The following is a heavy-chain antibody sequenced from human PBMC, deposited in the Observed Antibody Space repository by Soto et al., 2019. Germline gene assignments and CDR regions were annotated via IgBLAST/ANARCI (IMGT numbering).Heavy chain of an antibody. CDR1: GFTFSDYY. Sequence: PGESLKISCAASGFTFSDYYLSWIRQAPGKGLEWVSYISSSGRTIYYADSVKGRFTISRDNAKNSLYLQMNSLRAEDTAVDYCARVNDPKDAFDIWGKGTMVTVSS. J-gene: IGHJ3*02. V-gene: IGHV3-11*01. CDR3: ARVNDPKDAFDI. D-gene: IGHD1-1*01. CDR2: ISSSGRTI.